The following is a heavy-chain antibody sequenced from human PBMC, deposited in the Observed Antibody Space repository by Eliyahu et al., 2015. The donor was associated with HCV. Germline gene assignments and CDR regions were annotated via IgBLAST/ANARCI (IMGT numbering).Heavy chain of an antibody. D-gene: IGHD2-21*01. CDR3: APLRTGY. CDR2: IKSDGSTT. CDR1: GLSFSSYW. J-gene: IGHJ4*02. V-gene: IGHV3-74*01. Sequence: EVQLXESGGGLVQPGXXLRLSCAASGLSFSSYWMXWVRQAPGKGLVWVARIKSDGSTTTYADSVEGRFTISRDNTKNTLYLQMNSLRAEDTAFYYCAPLRTGYWGQGTLVTVSS.